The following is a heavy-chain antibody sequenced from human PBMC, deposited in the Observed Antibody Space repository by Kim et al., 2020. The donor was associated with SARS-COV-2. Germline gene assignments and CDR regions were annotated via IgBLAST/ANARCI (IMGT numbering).Heavy chain of an antibody. D-gene: IGHD6-19*01. V-gene: IGHV3-7*01. CDR1: GFTFSTFW. Sequence: GGSLRLSCAASGFTFSTFWMTWVRQVPGKGLEWVANINLDGNRRFYVDSVKGRFTISRDNFANSMYLQMNSLRAEDTAVYYCAREAETFAYWGQGILV. J-gene: IGHJ4*02. CDR3: AREAETFAY. CDR2: INLDGNRR.